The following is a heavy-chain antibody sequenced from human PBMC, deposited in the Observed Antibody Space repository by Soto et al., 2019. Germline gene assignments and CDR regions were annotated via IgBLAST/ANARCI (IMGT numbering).Heavy chain of an antibody. V-gene: IGHV1-46*03. CDR3: ARDQSGHDLVRWFDP. CDR2: IYPGGVNI. CDR1: GYSFTSHY. J-gene: IGHJ5*02. D-gene: IGHD3-10*01. Sequence: AAAKLSYHANGYSFTSHYMHWVRQAPGQGREWMGTIYPGGVNIGYAQKFKGRVTMTKDTSTSTVYMELNSLTSEDTAVYYCARDQSGHDLVRWFDPWG.